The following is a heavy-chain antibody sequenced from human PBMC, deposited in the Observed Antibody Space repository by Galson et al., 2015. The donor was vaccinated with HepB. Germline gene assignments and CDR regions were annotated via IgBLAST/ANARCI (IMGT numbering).Heavy chain of an antibody. D-gene: IGHD3-22*01. CDR3: AAATGYADYYDSSGYQFDY. Sequence: SVKVSCKASGFTFTSSAVQWVRQARGQRLEWIGWIVVGSGNTNYAQKFQERVTITRDMSTSTAYMELSSLRSEDTAVYYCAAATGYADYYDSSGYQFDYWGQGTLVTVSS. V-gene: IGHV1-58*01. J-gene: IGHJ4*02. CDR2: IVVGSGNT. CDR1: GFTFTSSA.